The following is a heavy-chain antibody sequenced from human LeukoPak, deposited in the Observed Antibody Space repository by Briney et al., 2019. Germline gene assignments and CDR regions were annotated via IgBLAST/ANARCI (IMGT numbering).Heavy chain of an antibody. Sequence: PSETLSLTCTVSGGSISSCYWSWIRQPAGKGLEWIGRIYTSGSTNYNPSLKSRVTMSVDTSKNQFSLKLSSVTAADTAVYYCAREELAARRGAFDIWGQGSVVSVSS. CDR3: AREELAARRGAFDI. D-gene: IGHD6-6*01. J-gene: IGHJ3*02. V-gene: IGHV4-4*07. CDR2: IYTSGST. CDR1: GGSISSCY.